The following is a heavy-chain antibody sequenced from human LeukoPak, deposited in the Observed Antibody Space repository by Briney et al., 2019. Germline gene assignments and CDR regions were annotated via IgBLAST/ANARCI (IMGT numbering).Heavy chain of an antibody. J-gene: IGHJ4*02. V-gene: IGHV3-23*01. CDR1: GFTFSSYA. CDR3: AKARDIVGATVFDY. D-gene: IGHD1-26*01. CDR2: ISGSGGST. Sequence: GGPLRHSRAPSGFTFSSYAMSGVRPAPPKGLEWVSAISGSGGSTYYAHSLKGRFTISRDNSKNTLYLQMNSLRAEDTAVYYCAKARDIVGATVFDYWGRGTMVTVSS.